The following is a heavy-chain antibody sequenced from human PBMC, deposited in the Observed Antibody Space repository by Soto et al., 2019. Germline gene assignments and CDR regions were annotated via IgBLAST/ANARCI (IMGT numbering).Heavy chain of an antibody. D-gene: IGHD6-6*01. CDR2: NYYSGIT. CDR3: ARGSSIAGLYYGMDV. Sequence: SETLSLTCTFSGGSISSGGYYWTWIRQHPGKGLEWIGYNYYSGITYYNPSLKSRVTISLDTSKNQFPLKLSSVTAADTAVYYCARGSSIAGLYYGMDVWGQGTTVTVSS. V-gene: IGHV4-31*03. CDR1: GGSISSGGYY. J-gene: IGHJ6*02.